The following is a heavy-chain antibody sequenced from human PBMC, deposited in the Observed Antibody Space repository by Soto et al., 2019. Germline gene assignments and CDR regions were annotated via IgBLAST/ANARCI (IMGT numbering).Heavy chain of an antibody. CDR2: IKQDGGET. J-gene: IGHJ1*01. Sequence: EVQLVESGGGLVQPGGSLRLSCAASGFTFSDYWMSWVRQAPGKGLEWVANIKQDGGETYYVDAVKGRFTISRDNAKNSLYLQMTYVGVEDTAVYYCERQNKGDYGYWGQGTVVSVS. CDR3: ERQNKGDYGY. D-gene: IGHD4-17*01. CDR1: GFTFSDYW. V-gene: IGHV3-7*04.